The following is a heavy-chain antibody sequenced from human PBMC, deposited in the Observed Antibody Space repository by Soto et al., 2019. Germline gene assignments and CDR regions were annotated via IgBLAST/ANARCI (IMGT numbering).Heavy chain of an antibody. CDR1: GGSISNFY. V-gene: IGHV4-59*08. CDR3: VRHAQWIIRAY. CDR2: IFYSGST. J-gene: IGHJ4*02. Sequence: SETLSLTCTVSGGSISNFYWIWIRQPPGKGLEWIGYIFYSGSTNYNPSLRSRVIISVDTSKNQFSLKLSSVTAANTAVYYCVRHAQWIIRAYWGQGSLVTVSS. D-gene: IGHD5-12*01.